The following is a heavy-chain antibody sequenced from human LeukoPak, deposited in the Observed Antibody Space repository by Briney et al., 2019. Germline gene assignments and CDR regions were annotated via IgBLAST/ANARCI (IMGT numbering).Heavy chain of an antibody. D-gene: IGHD6-13*01. CDR1: GLTFDDYA. CDR3: ARDIVDSSSWYYFDY. V-gene: IGHV3-9*01. Sequence: PGGSLRLSCAASGLTFDDYAMHWVRQAPGKGLEWVSGISWNSGTIGYADSVKGRFTISRDNAKNSLYLQMNSLRAEDTAVYYCARDIVDSSSWYYFDYWGQGTLVTVSS. CDR2: ISWNSGTI. J-gene: IGHJ4*02.